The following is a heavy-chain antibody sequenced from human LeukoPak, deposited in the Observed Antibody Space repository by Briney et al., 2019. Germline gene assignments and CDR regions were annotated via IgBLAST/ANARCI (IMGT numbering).Heavy chain of an antibody. CDR1: GFTFSSYS. CDR2: ISSSSSTI. J-gene: IGHJ3*02. V-gene: IGHV3-48*01. D-gene: IGHD6-19*01. CDR3: ARDRGIAVAGTEGDDAFDI. Sequence: GGSLRLSCAASGFTFSSYSMNWVRQAPGKGLEWVSYISSSSSTIYYADSVKGRFTISRDNAKNSLYLQMNSLRAEDTAVYYCARDRGIAVAGTEGDDAFDIWGQGTMVTVSS.